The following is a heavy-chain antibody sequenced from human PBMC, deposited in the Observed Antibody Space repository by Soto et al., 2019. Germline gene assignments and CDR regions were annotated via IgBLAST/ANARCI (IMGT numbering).Heavy chain of an antibody. CDR3: ARSSSSDFDY. D-gene: IGHD6-6*01. V-gene: IGHV3-48*01. CDR1: GFTFNSYS. J-gene: IGHJ4*02. CDR2: ISSSSSTI. Sequence: GGSLRLSCAASGFTFNSYSMNWVRQAPGKGLEWVSYISSSSSTIYYADSVKGRFTIARDNAKNSLYLQMNSLRAEDTAVYYCARSSSSDFDYWGQGTLVTVSS.